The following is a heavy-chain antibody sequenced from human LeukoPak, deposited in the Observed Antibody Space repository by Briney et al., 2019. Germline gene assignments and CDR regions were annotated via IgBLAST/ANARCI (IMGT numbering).Heavy chain of an antibody. CDR1: GFTFSSYW. CDR2: LSPDGGTI. Sequence: QTGGSLRVSCVVSGFTFSSYWMHWVRQAPGKGLVRVSRLSPDGGTIDYSDSVRGRFTISRDNAKDTLYLQMNSLRVDDTAVYYCATAGQWRFDSWGLGTLVTVSS. D-gene: IGHD6-19*01. CDR3: ATAGQWRFDS. J-gene: IGHJ4*02. V-gene: IGHV3-74*01.